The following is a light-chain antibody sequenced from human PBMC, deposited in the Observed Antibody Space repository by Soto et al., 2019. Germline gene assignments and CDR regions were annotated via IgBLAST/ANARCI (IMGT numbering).Light chain of an antibody. Sequence: DIVMTQSPLSLPVTPGEPASISCRSSQSLLHSNGYNCLDWYLQKPGQSPQLLIYLGSNRASGVPDRFSGSGSGTDVTLTISRVEAEDVGVYYCMQAIQTPVTFGGGTKVEIK. CDR2: LGS. J-gene: IGKJ4*01. V-gene: IGKV2-28*01. CDR1: QSLLHSNGYNC. CDR3: MQAIQTPVT.